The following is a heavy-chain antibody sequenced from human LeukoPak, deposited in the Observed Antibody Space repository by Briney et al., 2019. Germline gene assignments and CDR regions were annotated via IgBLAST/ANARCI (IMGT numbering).Heavy chain of an antibody. V-gene: IGHV4-59*01. D-gene: IGHD3-3*01. CDR1: GGSISSYY. Sequence: SETLSLTCTVSGGSISSYYWSWIRQPPGKGLEWIGYIYYSGSTNYNPSLKSRVTISVDTSKNQFSLKLSSVTAADTAVYYCARVPITKSYYFDYWGQGTLVTVSS. J-gene: IGHJ4*02. CDR2: IYYSGST. CDR3: ARVPITKSYYFDY.